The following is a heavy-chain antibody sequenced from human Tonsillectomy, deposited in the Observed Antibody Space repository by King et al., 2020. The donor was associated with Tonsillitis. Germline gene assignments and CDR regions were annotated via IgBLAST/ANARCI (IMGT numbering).Heavy chain of an antibody. J-gene: IGHJ4*02. CDR2: IYYSGST. Sequence: VQLQESGPGLVKPSETLSLTCTVSGGSISSYYWSWIRQPPGKGLEWIGYIYYSGSTNYNPTLKSRVTISVSTSKNQFSLKMSAVTAADTAVYYFARDAGTYYFDYWGQGTLVTVSS. V-gene: IGHV4-59*01. CDR3: ARDAGTYYFDY. CDR1: GGSISSYY.